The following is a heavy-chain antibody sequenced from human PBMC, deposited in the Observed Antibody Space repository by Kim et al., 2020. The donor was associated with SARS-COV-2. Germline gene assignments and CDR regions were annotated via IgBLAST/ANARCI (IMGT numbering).Heavy chain of an antibody. Sequence: YADSVKGRFTISRDNTKNSLYLQMNSLRAEDTAVYYCAREFRLAAGYFDYWGQGTLVTVSS. J-gene: IGHJ4*02. D-gene: IGHD6-13*01. V-gene: IGHV3-21*01. CDR3: AREFRLAAGYFDY.